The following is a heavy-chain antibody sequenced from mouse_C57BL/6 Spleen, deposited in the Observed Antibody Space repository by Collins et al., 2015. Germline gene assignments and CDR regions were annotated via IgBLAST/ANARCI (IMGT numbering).Heavy chain of an antibody. Sequence: QVQLQQSGAELVRPGTSVKVSCKASGYAFTNYLIEWVKQRPGQGLEWIGVINPGSGGTNYNEKFKDKATLTADKSSSTAYMQLSSLTSDDSAVYFCAGGSSYLYYYAMDYWGQGTSVTVSS. D-gene: IGHD1-1*01. CDR3: AGGSSYLYYYAMDY. CDR1: GYAFTNYL. V-gene: IGHV1-54*01. J-gene: IGHJ4*01. CDR2: INPGSGGT.